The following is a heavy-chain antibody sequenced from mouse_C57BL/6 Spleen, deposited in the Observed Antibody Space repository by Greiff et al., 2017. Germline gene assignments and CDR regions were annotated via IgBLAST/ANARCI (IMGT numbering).Heavy chain of an antibody. CDR1: GFTFSDYG. V-gene: IGHV5-17*01. CDR3: APSYGSSYVEDYYAMDY. Sequence: EVMLVESGGGLVKPGGSLKLSCAASGFTFSDYGMHWVRQAPEKGLEWVAYISSGSSTIYYAGTVKGRFTISRDNAKNTPFLQLTSLRSEDTAMYYCAPSYGSSYVEDYYAMDYWGQGTSVTVSS. J-gene: IGHJ4*01. CDR2: ISSGSSTI. D-gene: IGHD1-1*01.